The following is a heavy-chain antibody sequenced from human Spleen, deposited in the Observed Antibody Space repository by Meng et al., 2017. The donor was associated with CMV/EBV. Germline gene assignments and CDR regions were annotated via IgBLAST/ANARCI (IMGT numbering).Heavy chain of an antibody. D-gene: IGHD2-2*01. J-gene: IGHJ6*02. CDR3: ARGGYCSSTSCYFAGYYYYGMDV. CDR1: GDSVSSNSAA. Sequence: SETLSLTCAISGDSVSSNSAAWNWIRQSPSRGLEWLGRTYYRTKWYNDYAVSVKSRITINPDTSKNQLSLQLNSVTPEDTAVYYCARGGYCSSTSCYFAGYYYYGMDVWGQGTTVTVSS. V-gene: IGHV6-1*01. CDR2: TYYRTKWYN.